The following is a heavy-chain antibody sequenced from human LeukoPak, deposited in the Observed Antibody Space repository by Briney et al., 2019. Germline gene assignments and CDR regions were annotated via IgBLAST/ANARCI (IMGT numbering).Heavy chain of an antibody. CDR1: GFTFSSYA. D-gene: IGHD3-22*01. CDR3: ARDYYDSSGYFWKPFDY. J-gene: IGHJ4*02. V-gene: IGHV3-30-3*01. CDR2: ISYDGSNK. Sequence: PGGSLRLSCAASGFTFSSYAMHWVRQAPGKGLEWVAVISYDGSNKYYADSVKGRFTISRDNSKNTLYLQMNSLRAEDTAVYYCARDYYDSSGYFWKPFDYWGQGTLVTVSS.